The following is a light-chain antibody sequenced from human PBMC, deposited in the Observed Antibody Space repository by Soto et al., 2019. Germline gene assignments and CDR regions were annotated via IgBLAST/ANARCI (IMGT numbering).Light chain of an antibody. V-gene: IGKV1-27*01. CDR3: QKYNSSPRT. CDR2: GAS. J-gene: IGKJ1*01. CDR1: QGISYY. Sequence: DIQMTQSPSSLSASVGDRVTITCRASQGISYYLAWYQQKPGKVPKLLIYGASTLQSGVPSRFSGSGSDTYFNLTISSLQPRDFGSYYCQKYNSSPRTFGKGTKVEIK.